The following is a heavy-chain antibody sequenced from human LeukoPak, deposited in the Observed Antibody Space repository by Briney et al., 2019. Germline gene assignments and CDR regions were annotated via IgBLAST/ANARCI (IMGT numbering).Heavy chain of an antibody. CDR2: INPNSGGT. Sequence: GASVKVSCKASGYTFSDHDVNWVRQAPGQGLEWMGWINPNSGGTNYAQKFQGRVTMTRDTSISTAYMELSRLRSDDTAVYYCARDVVVVPAAMDERRNCFDPWGQGTLVTVSS. CDR3: ARDVVVVPAAMDERRNCFDP. J-gene: IGHJ5*02. D-gene: IGHD2-2*01. CDR1: GYTFSDHD. V-gene: IGHV1-2*02.